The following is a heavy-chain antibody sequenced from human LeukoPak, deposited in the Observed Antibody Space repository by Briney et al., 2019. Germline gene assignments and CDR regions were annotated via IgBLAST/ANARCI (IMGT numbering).Heavy chain of an antibody. CDR3: ARDVGIYNSNQDGFDI. Sequence: GGSLRLSCAGSGFTFSSHNMNWVRQAPGQGLEWVSSITSAGSYKYYADSVRGRFTISRDNARNSLFLQMTSLGAEDAAVYYCARDVGIYNSNQDGFDIWGQGTLVTVSS. CDR2: ITSAGSYK. V-gene: IGHV3-21*06. CDR1: GFTFSSHN. D-gene: IGHD1-14*01. J-gene: IGHJ3*02.